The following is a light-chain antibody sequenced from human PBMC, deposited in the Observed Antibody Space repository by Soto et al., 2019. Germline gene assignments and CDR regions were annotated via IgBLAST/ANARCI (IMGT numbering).Light chain of an antibody. CDR3: QQAWT. Sequence: EIVLTRSPGTLSLSPGERATLSCRASQSVASKYLAWYQHKPGQAPRLLIYGASNRASGIPDRFGGSGSGTDFTLTISRPEPEDSAVYYCQQAWTFGQGTKVEIK. J-gene: IGKJ1*01. V-gene: IGKV3-20*01. CDR1: QSVASKY. CDR2: GAS.